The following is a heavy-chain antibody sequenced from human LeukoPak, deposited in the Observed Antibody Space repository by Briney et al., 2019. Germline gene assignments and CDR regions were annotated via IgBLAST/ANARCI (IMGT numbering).Heavy chain of an antibody. Sequence: ASVEISCKVSGYTFTDYYMHWVQQAPGKGLEWMGLVDPEDGETIYAEKFQGRVTITADTSTDTAYMELSSLRSEDTAVYYCATTVTTHPEDWGQGTLVTVSS. CDR1: GYTFTDYY. V-gene: IGHV1-69-2*01. CDR3: ATTVTTHPED. D-gene: IGHD4-17*01. J-gene: IGHJ4*02. CDR2: VDPEDGET.